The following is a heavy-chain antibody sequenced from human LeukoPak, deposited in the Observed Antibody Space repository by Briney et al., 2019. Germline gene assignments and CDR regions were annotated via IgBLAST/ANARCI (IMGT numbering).Heavy chain of an antibody. CDR2: INPSGSGT. J-gene: IGHJ6*04. CDR3: AKDGLPTVTYYYYYGMDV. CDR1: GLTFSSYA. D-gene: IGHD4-17*01. Sequence: LGGSLRLSCAASGLTFSSYAMTWVRQAPGKGLEWISTINPSGSGTYYADSVKGHFTISRDNSKTTLYLQMNSLRAEDTAVYYCAKDGLPTVTYYYYYGMDVWGKGTTVTVSS. V-gene: IGHV3-23*01.